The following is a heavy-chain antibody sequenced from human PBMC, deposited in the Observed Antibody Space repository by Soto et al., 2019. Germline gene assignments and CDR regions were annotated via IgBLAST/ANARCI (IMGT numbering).Heavy chain of an antibody. CDR2: INPNSGGT. J-gene: IGHJ4*02. D-gene: IGHD6-19*01. V-gene: IGHV1-2*02. CDR3: AKDHGSGWSEDFDY. Sequence: QVQLVQSGAEEKKPGASVKVSCKASGYTFIAYHIHWLRQAPGQGLEWMGWINPNSGGTNYAQEFQDRVTMTRDTSISTAYMELSRLTSDDTAMYYCAKDHGSGWSEDFDYWGQGTLVTVSP. CDR1: GYTFIAYH.